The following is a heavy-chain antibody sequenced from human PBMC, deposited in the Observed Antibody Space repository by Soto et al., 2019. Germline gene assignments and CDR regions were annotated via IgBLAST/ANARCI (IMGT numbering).Heavy chain of an antibody. Sequence: QVQLVESGGSVVQPGRSLRLSCAASGFNFNIYGLHWVRQAPGKGLEWVAFIQYDGNTKYYADSVKGRFTISRENSKNTLYLQINSLRVEDTATYYCAREDVTQQLREFDCWGQGTLVTVSS. CDR1: GFNFNIYG. CDR3: AREDVTQQLREFDC. CDR2: IQYDGNTK. V-gene: IGHV3-33*01. D-gene: IGHD6-13*01. J-gene: IGHJ4*02.